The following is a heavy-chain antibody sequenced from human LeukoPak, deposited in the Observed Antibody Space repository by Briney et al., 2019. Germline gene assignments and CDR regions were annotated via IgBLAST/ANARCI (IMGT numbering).Heavy chain of an antibody. CDR2: ISSSSSYI. Sequence: PGGSLRLSCAASGFTFSSYSMNWVRQAPGKGLEWVSSISSSSSYIYYADSVKGRFTISRDNSKNTLFLQMNSLRAEDTAVYYCAKDSKMDYWGQGTQVTVSS. CDR3: AKDSKMDY. D-gene: IGHD3-3*02. V-gene: IGHV3-21*04. CDR1: GFTFSSYS. J-gene: IGHJ4*02.